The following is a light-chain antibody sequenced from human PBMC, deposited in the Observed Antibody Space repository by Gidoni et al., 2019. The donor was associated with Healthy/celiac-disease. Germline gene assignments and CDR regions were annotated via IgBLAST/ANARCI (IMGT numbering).Light chain of an antibody. CDR3: QQYGSSPPFT. CDR1: PRVSSSY. J-gene: IGKJ2*01. Sequence: IVLTQSPGTLSLSPGDSATLSCRASPRVSSSYLAWYQQKPGQAPRLLIYGASSRATGIPDRFSGSGSGTDFTLTISRLEAEDFAVYYCQQYGSSPPFTFGQGTKLEIK. CDR2: GAS. V-gene: IGKV3-20*01.